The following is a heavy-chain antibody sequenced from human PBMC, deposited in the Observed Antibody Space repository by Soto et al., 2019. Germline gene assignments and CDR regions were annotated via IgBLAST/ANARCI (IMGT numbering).Heavy chain of an antibody. D-gene: IGHD3-16*01. CDR2: ISYDGSDT. V-gene: IGHV3-30*18. CDR1: EFNFRGYA. CDR3: AKDLGYGTFGFDY. J-gene: IGHJ4*02. Sequence: GGSLRLSCAASEFNFRGYAMHWVRQAPGKGLDWVALISYDGSDTYYIDSVKGRFTISRDNSNSTLYLQMNDLRVEDTAVYYCAKDLGYGTFGFDYWGQGTLVTVSS.